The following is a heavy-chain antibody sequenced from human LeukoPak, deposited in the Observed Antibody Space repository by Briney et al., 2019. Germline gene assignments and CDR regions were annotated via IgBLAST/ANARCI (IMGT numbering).Heavy chain of an antibody. D-gene: IGHD3-16*02. Sequence: ASVKVSCKASGYTFTGYYMHWVRQAPGQGLEWMGRINPNSGGTNYAQKFQGRVTMTRDTSISTAYMELSRLRSDDTAVYYCAVLLTFGEVIVSYAFDIWGQGTMVTVSS. J-gene: IGHJ3*02. CDR3: AVLLTFGEVIVSYAFDI. CDR2: INPNSGGT. V-gene: IGHV1-2*06. CDR1: GYTFTGYY.